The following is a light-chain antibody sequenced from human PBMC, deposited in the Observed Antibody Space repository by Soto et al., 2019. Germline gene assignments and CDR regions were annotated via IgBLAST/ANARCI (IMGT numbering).Light chain of an antibody. V-gene: IGKV3-20*01. J-gene: IGKJ4*01. Sequence: EIVLTQSPGTLSLSPGERATLSCRASQSVSNNYLAWYQQKPGQAPRLLIYGASSRATGIPDRFSGSGSGTDFTLTVSRLESEDFAVYYCQQYNPPLTFGGGTKVEIK. CDR3: QQYNPPLT. CDR1: QSVSNNY. CDR2: GAS.